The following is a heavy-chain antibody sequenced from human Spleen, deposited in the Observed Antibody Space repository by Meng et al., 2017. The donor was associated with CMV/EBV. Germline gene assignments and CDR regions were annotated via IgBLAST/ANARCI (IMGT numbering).Heavy chain of an antibody. V-gene: IGHV7-4-1*01. Sequence: ASVKVSCKASGYTFTSYAMNWVRQAPGQGLEWMGWINTNTGNPTYAQGFTGRFVFSLDTSVSTAYLQICSLKAEDTAVYYCARDADFYCTNGVCYQEGVGWFDPWGQGTLVTVSS. J-gene: IGHJ5*02. CDR1: GYTFTSYA. CDR3: ARDADFYCTNGVCYQEGVGWFDP. CDR2: INTNTGNP. D-gene: IGHD2-8*01.